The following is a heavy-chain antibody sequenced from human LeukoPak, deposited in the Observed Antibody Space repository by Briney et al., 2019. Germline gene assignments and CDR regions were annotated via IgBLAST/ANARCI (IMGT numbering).Heavy chain of an antibody. CDR1: GFTLSTYS. J-gene: IGHJ4*02. D-gene: IGHD3-22*01. CDR3: ARDPPCYDSSGYYYDY. Sequence: GGSLRLSCAASGFTLSTYSMNWVRQAPGKGLEWVSSISGSRIYIYYADSVKGGFTISRDNAKYSLYLQMNSLRAEDTAVYYCARDPPCYDSSGYYYDYWGQGTLVTVSS. V-gene: IGHV3-21*01. CDR2: ISGSRIYI.